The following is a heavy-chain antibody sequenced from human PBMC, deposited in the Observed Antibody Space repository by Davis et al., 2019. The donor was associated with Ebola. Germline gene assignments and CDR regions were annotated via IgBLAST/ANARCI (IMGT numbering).Heavy chain of an antibody. V-gene: IGHV3-48*01. J-gene: IGHJ4*02. Sequence: GGSLRLSCAAAGFSFTTYSMSWVRQAPGKGLEWVSYISSSSSTIYYADSVKGRFTISRDNAKNSLYLQMNSLRAEDTAVYYCAKDGTGISDYWGQGTLVTVSS. CDR2: ISSSSSTI. CDR1: GFSFTTYS. CDR3: AKDGTGISDY. D-gene: IGHD1-14*01.